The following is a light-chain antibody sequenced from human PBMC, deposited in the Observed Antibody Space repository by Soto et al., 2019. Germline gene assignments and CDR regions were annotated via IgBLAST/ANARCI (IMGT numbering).Light chain of an antibody. V-gene: IGLV2-23*01. J-gene: IGLJ1*01. CDR3: CSYASGGTYV. CDR1: SSDIGSYNL. CDR2: EGS. Sequence: QSVLTQPASVSESPGQSITISCTGTSSDIGSYNLVSWYQQHPGKAPKLMIYEGSKRPAGVSDRLSGSRSGNTASLTISGLQAEDEADYYCCSYASGGTYVFGTGTKLTVL.